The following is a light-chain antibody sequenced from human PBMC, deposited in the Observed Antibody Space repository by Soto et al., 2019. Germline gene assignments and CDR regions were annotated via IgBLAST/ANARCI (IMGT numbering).Light chain of an antibody. CDR2: WAS. Sequence: DLVLTPTPDSLAVSLGESSTINCKSSQSVLYSSNNKNYLAWYQQKPGQPPKLLIYWASTRESGVPDRFSGSGSGTDFTLTISSLQAEDVAVYYCQQDYSSPFTFGPGTKVDIK. CDR1: QSVLYSSNNKNY. J-gene: IGKJ3*01. CDR3: QQDYSSPFT. V-gene: IGKV4-1*01.